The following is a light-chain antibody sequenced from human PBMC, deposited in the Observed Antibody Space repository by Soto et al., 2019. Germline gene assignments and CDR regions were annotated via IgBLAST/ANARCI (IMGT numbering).Light chain of an antibody. J-gene: IGLJ3*02. V-gene: IGLV2-8*01. Sequence: QSALTQPPSASGSPGQSVTISCTGTSSDVGAYNYVSWYQQHAGKAPKLVIYEVTKRPSGVPELFSGSKSANTASLTVSGLQAEDEADYYCSSFASSNTWVFGGGTKLTVL. CDR1: SSDVGAYNY. CDR2: EVT. CDR3: SSFASSNTWV.